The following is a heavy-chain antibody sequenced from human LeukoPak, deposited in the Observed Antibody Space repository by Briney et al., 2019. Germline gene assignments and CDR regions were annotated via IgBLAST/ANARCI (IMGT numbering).Heavy chain of an antibody. CDR3: ASVQWLVLFDY. J-gene: IGHJ4*02. CDR2: IYHSGST. CDR1: GYSISSGYY. Sequence: SETLSLTRAVSGYSISSGYYWGWIRQPPGKGLEWIGSIYHSGSTYYNPSLKSRVTISVDTSKNQFSLKLSSVTAADTAVYYCASVQWLVLFDYWGQGTLVTVSS. V-gene: IGHV4-38-2*01. D-gene: IGHD6-19*01.